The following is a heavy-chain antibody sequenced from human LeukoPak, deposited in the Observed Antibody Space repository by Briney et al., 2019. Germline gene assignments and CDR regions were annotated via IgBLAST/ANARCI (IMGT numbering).Heavy chain of an antibody. CDR1: GGSFSGYY. J-gene: IGHJ5*02. Sequence: SETLSLACAVYGGSFSGYYWSWIRQPPGKGLEWIGEINHSGSTNYNPSLKSRVTISVDTSKNQFSLKLSSVTAADTAVYYCARVYRIAASIRWFDPWGQGTLVTVSS. D-gene: IGHD6-6*01. CDR3: ARVYRIAASIRWFDP. CDR2: INHSGST. V-gene: IGHV4-34*01.